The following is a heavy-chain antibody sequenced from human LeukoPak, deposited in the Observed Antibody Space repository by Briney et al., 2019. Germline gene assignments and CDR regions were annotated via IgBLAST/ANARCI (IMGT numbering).Heavy chain of an antibody. Sequence: GGSLRLSCAASGFTFSDYDMHWVRQATGKGLEWVSAIGTAGDTYYTGSVKGRFTISRENAKNSLYLQMNSLRAGDTAVYYCVRVAKERVGGVYCFDNWGQGTPVTVSS. CDR2: IGTAGDT. CDR1: GFTFSDYD. CDR3: VRVAKERVGGVYCFDN. J-gene: IGHJ4*02. D-gene: IGHD1-1*01. V-gene: IGHV3-13*01.